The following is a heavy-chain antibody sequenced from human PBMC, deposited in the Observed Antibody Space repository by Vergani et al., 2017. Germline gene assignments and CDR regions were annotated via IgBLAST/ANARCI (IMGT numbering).Heavy chain of an antibody. Sequence: EVQLVESGGGLVQPGRSLGLSCAASGFTFDDYAMHWVRQAPGKGLEGVSGISWNSGSIGYADSVKGRFTISRDNAKNSLYLQMNSLRAEETALYYCAKVCGXTSCPYGGGAFDVWGHGTMVTVSS. V-gene: IGHV3-9*01. CDR2: ISWNSGSI. CDR1: GFTFDDYA. D-gene: IGHD2-2*01. CDR3: AKVCGXTSCPYGGGAFDV. J-gene: IGHJ3*01.